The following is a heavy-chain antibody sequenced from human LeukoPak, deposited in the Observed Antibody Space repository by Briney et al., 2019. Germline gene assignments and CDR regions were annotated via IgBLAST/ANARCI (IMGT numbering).Heavy chain of an antibody. V-gene: IGHV3-48*03. CDR2: ISSSDNSI. CDR3: VRGYAYGMDV. Sequence: GGSLRLSCAASRFTFSDYDMNWVRQAPGKGLEWVSYISSSDNSIYYADSVKGRFTISRDNAKNSLYLQMNNLRAEDTALYYCVRGYAYGMDVWGQGTTVTVSS. J-gene: IGHJ6*02. CDR1: RFTFSDYD. D-gene: IGHD2-2*01.